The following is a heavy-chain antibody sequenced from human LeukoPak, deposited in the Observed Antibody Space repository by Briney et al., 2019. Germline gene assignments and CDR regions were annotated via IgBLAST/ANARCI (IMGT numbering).Heavy chain of an antibody. Sequence: GASVKVSCKASGGTFSSYAISWVRQAPGQGLEWMGGIIPIFGTANYAQKFQGRVTMTRNTSISTAYMELSSLRSEDTAVYYCARGNDFWSGYPNFDYWGQGTLVTVSS. J-gene: IGHJ4*02. CDR2: IIPIFGTA. CDR1: GGTFSSYA. CDR3: ARGNDFWSGYPNFDY. V-gene: IGHV1-69*05. D-gene: IGHD3-3*01.